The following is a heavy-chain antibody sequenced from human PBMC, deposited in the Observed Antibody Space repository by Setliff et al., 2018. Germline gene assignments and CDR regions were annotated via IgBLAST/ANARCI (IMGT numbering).Heavy chain of an antibody. CDR3: ASEEVLEFGELWP. Sequence: PSETLSLTCIVSGGSIGSGDFHWYWGWVRQSPGEGLEWIGSISYRGNTFYNPSLTSRVTISLDTSKKQLSLKLSSVTAADTAVYYCASEEVLEFGELWPWGQGTLVTVSS. J-gene: IGHJ5*02. V-gene: IGHV4-39*01. CDR1: GGSIGSGDFHWY. D-gene: IGHD3-10*01. CDR2: ISYRGNT.